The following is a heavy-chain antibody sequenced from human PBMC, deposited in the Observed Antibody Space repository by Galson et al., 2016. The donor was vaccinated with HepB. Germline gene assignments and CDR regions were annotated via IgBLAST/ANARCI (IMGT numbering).Heavy chain of an antibody. V-gene: IGHV3-23*01. CDR2: ISGGGSNT. CDR1: GFTFTGYA. CDR3: AKGRGPRLTTVVTREDAYFYYNMDV. J-gene: IGHJ6*03. Sequence: SLRLSCAASGFTFTGYAMSWVRQPPGKGLDWVSTISGGGSNTFCADSVKGRFTISRDSSSNTLYPHMNSLRAEDTAVYYWAKGRGPRLTTVVTREDAYFYYNMDVWGEGTTVTVSS. D-gene: IGHD4-11*01.